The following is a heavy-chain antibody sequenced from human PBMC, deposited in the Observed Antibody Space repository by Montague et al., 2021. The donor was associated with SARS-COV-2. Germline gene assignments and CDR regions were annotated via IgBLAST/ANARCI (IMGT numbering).Heavy chain of an antibody. V-gene: IGHV4-39*01. J-gene: IGHJ5*02. CDR2: IYFLGNT. D-gene: IGHD3-10*01. Sequence: SETLSLTCTVSGDSVSNSSYYWGWIRQSPGKGLEWIGSIYFLGNTYYSPSLKSRVTMSVDTSKNQFSLRLSSVTASDTAIYYCARSAMIRGVFTYLFDPWGQGTLVTVSS. CDR1: GDSVSNSSYY. CDR3: ARSAMIRGVFTYLFDP.